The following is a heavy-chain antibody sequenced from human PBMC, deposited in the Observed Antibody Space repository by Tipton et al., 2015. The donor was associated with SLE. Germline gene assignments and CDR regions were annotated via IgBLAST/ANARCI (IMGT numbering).Heavy chain of an antibody. CDR3: ATIRAIIAAVLS. D-gene: IGHD6-13*01. CDR2: INHSGST. Sequence: TLSLTCAVYGGSFSGYYWSWIRQPPGKGLEWIGEINHSGSTNYNPSLKSRVTISVDTSKNQFSLKLSSVTAADTAVYYCATIRAIIAAVLSWGQGTLVTVSS. V-gene: IGHV4-34*01. CDR1: GGSFSGYY. J-gene: IGHJ5*02.